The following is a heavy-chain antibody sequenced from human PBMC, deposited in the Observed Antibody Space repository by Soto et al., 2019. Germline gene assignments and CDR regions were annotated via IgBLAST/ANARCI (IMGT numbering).Heavy chain of an antibody. J-gene: IGHJ4*02. V-gene: IGHV3-74*01. CDR1: GFTFSSDW. Sequence: EVQLVESGGGLVQPGGSLRLTCAASGFTFSSDWMHWVRQAPGKGLVWVSRMSSDGSRTNYADSVTGRFTISRDNAKSTLYLQMNSRRAADTAVYYCARGPRGWYGFDYWGQGALVTVSS. CDR2: MSSDGSRT. CDR3: ARGPRGWYGFDY. D-gene: IGHD6-19*01.